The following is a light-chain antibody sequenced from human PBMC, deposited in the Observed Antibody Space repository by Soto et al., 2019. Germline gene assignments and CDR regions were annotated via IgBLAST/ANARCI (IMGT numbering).Light chain of an antibody. J-gene: IGKJ3*01. Sequence: ELVLTQSPGTLSLCPGERATLSCRASQSVSSSYLAWYQQKPGQAPRLLIYSASSRATGIPDRFSGSGSGTDFTLTISRLEPEDFAVYYCQQFGSSPLFTFGPGTKVDVK. CDR2: SAS. CDR1: QSVSSSY. CDR3: QQFGSSPLFT. V-gene: IGKV3-20*01.